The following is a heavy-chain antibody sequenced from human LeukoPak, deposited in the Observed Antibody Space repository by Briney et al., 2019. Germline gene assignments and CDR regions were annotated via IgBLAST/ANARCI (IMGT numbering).Heavy chain of an antibody. CDR2: INHSGST. CDR1: SGSFSGCY. CDR3: ARGAYYDFWSGYYIRAMDV. V-gene: IGHV4-34*01. J-gene: IGHJ6*03. Sequence: SETLSLTCAIYSGSFSGCYWSWIRQPPGKGLEWIGEINHSGSTNYNPSLKSRVTISVDTSKNQFSLKLSSVTAADTAVYYCARGAYYDFWSGYYIRAMDVWGKGTTVTVSS. D-gene: IGHD3-3*01.